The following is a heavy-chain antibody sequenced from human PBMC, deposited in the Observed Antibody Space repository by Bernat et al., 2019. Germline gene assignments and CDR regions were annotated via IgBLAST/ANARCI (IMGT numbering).Heavy chain of an antibody. CDR3: ARGRGDYGSGKLDY. D-gene: IGHD3-10*01. CDR2: IYSGGST. Sequence: EVQLVESGGGLVQPGGSLRLSCAASGFTVSSNYMSWVRQAPGKGVEWVSVIYSGGSTYYADSVKGRFTISRDNSKNTLYLQMNSLRAEDTAVYYCARGRGDYGSGKLDYWGQGTLVTVSS. V-gene: IGHV3-66*01. CDR1: GFTVSSNY. J-gene: IGHJ4*02.